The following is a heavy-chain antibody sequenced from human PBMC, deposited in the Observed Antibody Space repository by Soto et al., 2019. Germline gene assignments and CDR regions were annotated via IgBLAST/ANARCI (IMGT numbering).Heavy chain of an antibody. CDR3: TTDRDYYGSGSYLGDAFDI. Sequence: EVQLVESGGGLVKPGGSLRLSCAASGFTFSNAWMSWVRQAPGKGLEWVGRIKGKTDGGTTDYAAPVKGRFTISRDDSKNTLYLQMNSLKTEDTAVYYCTTDRDYYGSGSYLGDAFDIWGQGTMVTVSS. D-gene: IGHD3-10*01. CDR1: GFTFSNAW. J-gene: IGHJ3*02. CDR2: IKGKTDGGTT. V-gene: IGHV3-15*01.